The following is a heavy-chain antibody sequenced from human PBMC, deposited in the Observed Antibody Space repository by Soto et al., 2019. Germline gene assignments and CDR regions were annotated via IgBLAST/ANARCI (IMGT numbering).Heavy chain of an antibody. J-gene: IGHJ4*02. D-gene: IGHD5-12*01. CDR3: ARGYSGYDLKDY. CDR1: GFTFSTYA. CDR2: ISYDGNKK. Sequence: PGGSLRLSCAASGFTFSTYAMHWVRQAPGKGLEWVAVISYDGNKKYYADSVKGRFTISRDNSKNTLYLQMNSLRDEDTAVYYCARGYSGYDLKDYWGQGTLVTVSS. V-gene: IGHV3-30-3*01.